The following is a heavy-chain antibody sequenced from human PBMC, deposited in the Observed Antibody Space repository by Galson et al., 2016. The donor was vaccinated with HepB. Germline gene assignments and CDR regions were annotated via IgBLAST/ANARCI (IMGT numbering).Heavy chain of an antibody. Sequence: SLRLSCAGSGFTSSDYYMTWIRQAPGKGPEWLSYISSGSSVIYYADSVKGRFTISRDNAMYSLYLQMNSLRGEDTAVYYCGRAAGSGSQYYYGVDVWGQGTTVTVSS. D-gene: IGHD3-10*01. V-gene: IGHV3-11*04. CDR3: GRAAGSGSQYYYGVDV. J-gene: IGHJ6*02. CDR2: ISSGSSVI. CDR1: GFTSSDYY.